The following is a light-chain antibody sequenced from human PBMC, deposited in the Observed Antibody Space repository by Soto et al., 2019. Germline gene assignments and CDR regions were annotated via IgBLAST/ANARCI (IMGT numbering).Light chain of an antibody. CDR3: QQYYTSSWT. CDR2: QAS. CDR1: QSISTW. V-gene: IGKV1-5*03. J-gene: IGKJ1*01. Sequence: DIQMTQSPSTLSASVGDRVTITCRAIQSISTWLAGYQQKPGKAPQVLIYQASSLQSGVPSRFSGSASGTQFTLTISSLQPDDFATYYCQQYYTSSWTFGQGTKVEI.